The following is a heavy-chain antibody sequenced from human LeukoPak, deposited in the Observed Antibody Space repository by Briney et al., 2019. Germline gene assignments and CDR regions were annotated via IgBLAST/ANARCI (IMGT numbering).Heavy chain of an antibody. CDR2: IYPDDSDT. D-gene: IGHD3-22*01. J-gene: IGHJ3*02. CDR1: GYSFTTYW. Sequence: GESLKISCKGSGYSFTTYWIGWVRQMPGKGLEWMGIIYPDDSDTRYSPSFQGQVSISVVKSISTAYLQWSSLKASDTAIYYCARLRITMIRPDVFDIWGQGTMVTVSS. V-gene: IGHV5-51*01. CDR3: ARLRITMIRPDVFDI.